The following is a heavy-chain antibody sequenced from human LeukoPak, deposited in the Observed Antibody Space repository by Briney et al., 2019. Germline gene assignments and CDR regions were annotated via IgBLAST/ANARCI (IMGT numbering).Heavy chain of an antibody. V-gene: IGHV4-39*01. Sequence: SETLSLTCTVSGGSISSSTYYWGWTRQPPGKGLEWIGSIHYSGSTYYNPSLKSRVTISVDTSKNQFSLKLSSVTAADTAVYYCARSGVYSSGLTPFDYWGQGTLVTVSS. CDR3: ARSGVYSSGLTPFDY. CDR2: IHYSGST. D-gene: IGHD6-19*01. J-gene: IGHJ4*02. CDR1: GGSISSSTYY.